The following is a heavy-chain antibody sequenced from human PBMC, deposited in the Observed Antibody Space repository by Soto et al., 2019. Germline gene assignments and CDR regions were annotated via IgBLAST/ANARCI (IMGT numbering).Heavy chain of an antibody. V-gene: IGHV3-30-3*01. Sequence: QVQLVESGGGVVQPGRSLRLSCAASGFTFSPYTMHWVRQTPGKGLEWVAVISYDGSNQYYADSVRGRFTISRDNSKNKLFLPMNSLRAEDTALYYCARGGGFCGADCYKGGIDYWGQGTLVTVSS. D-gene: IGHD2-21*02. CDR3: ARGGGFCGADCYKGGIDY. J-gene: IGHJ4*02. CDR2: ISYDGSNQ. CDR1: GFTFSPYT.